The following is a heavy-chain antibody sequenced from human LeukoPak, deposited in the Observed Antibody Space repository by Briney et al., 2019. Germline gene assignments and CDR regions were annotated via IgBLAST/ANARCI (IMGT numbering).Heavy chain of an antibody. CDR1: GFTFSNVW. V-gene: IGHV3-49*04. D-gene: IGHD3-10*01. Sequence: GGSLRLSCAASGFTFSNVWMNWVRQAPGKGLEWVGFIRSKAYGGTTEYAASVKGRFTISRDDSKSIAYLQMNSLKSEDTAVYHCTRVHSGIDFDYWGQGTLVTVSS. CDR2: IRSKAYGGTT. J-gene: IGHJ4*02. CDR3: TRVHSGIDFDY.